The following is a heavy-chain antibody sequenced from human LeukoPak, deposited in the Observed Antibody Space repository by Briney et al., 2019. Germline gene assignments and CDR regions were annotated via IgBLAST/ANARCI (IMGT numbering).Heavy chain of an antibody. CDR3: ARDVLDSSGYYYYFDY. D-gene: IGHD3-22*01. J-gene: IGHJ4*02. CDR1: GGSTSSSSYY. Sequence: SETLSLTCTVSGGSTSSSSYYWGWIRQPPGKGLEWIGSIYYSGSTYYNPSLKSRVTISVDTSKNQFSLKLSSVTAADTAVYYCARDVLDSSGYYYYFDYWGQGTLVTVSS. CDR2: IYYSGST. V-gene: IGHV4-39*07.